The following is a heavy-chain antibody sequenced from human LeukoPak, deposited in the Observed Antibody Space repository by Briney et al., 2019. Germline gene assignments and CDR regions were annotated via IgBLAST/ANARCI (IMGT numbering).Heavy chain of an antibody. Sequence: GGSLRLSCAASGFTFSSYGMHWVRQAPCKGLERVALISNDGNNKYYADSVKGRFTISRDNSKNTLYLQMNSLRAEDTAVYYCAKDLLYYDILTGYSPRDYWGQGTLVTVSS. D-gene: IGHD3-9*01. J-gene: IGHJ4*02. CDR2: ISNDGNNK. V-gene: IGHV3-30*18. CDR3: AKDLLYYDILTGYSPRDY. CDR1: GFTFSSYG.